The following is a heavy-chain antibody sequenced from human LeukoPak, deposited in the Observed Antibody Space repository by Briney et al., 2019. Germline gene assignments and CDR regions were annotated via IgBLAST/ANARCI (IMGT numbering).Heavy chain of an antibody. V-gene: IGHV4-59*12. J-gene: IGHJ5*02. CDR1: GGSISSYY. CDR2: IYYSGST. CDR3: ARYGSGSEEGWFDP. Sequence: SETLSLTCTVSGGSISSYYWSWIRQPPGKGLEWIGYIYYSGSTNYNPSLKSRVTISVDTSKNQFSLKLSSVTAVDTAVYYCARYGSGSEEGWFDPWGQGTLVTVSS. D-gene: IGHD3-10*01.